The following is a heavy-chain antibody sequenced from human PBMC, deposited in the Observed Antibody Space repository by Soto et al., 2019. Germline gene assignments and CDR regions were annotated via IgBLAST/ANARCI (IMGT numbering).Heavy chain of an antibody. Sequence: QLQLQESGPGLVKPSETLSLTCTVSGGSITSSTSYWGWIRQPPGKVLEWLANMYYGGSTYYSSSIKSRVTMSVDRSKIQFSLKLSSVTAADTAEYYCGYKDYRSNGYYVAFWGQGTLVTVPA. CDR1: GGSITSSTSY. CDR3: GYKDYRSNGYYVAF. D-gene: IGHD4-4*01. J-gene: IGHJ4*02. V-gene: IGHV4-39*01. CDR2: MYYGGST.